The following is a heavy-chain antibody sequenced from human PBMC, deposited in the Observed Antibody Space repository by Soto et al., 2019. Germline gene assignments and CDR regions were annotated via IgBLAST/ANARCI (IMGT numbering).Heavy chain of an antibody. Sequence: EVQLLESGGGLVQPGGSLRLSCAASGFTVSSYAMSWVRQAPGKGLEWVSAISGSGSTYSADSVKDRYTISSDSSKTKGDMEMNSLRAEDTAVYYCAKALRFTFAAGYDLDGWGRGTTVTVSS. J-gene: IGHJ6*03. D-gene: IGHD3-16*01. CDR1: GFTVSSYA. CDR2: ISGSGST. CDR3: AKALRFTFAAGYDLDG. V-gene: IGHV3-23*01.